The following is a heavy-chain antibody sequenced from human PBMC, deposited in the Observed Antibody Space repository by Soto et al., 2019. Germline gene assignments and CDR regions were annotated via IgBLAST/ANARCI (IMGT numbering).Heavy chain of an antibody. CDR2: IYYSGST. J-gene: IGHJ4*02. CDR1: GGSISSGGYY. CDR3: ARARQQLVPYFDY. Sequence: PSETLSLTCTVSGGSISSGGYYWSWIRQHPGKGLEWIGYIYYSGSTYYNPSLKSRVTISVDTSKNQFSLKLSSVTAADTAVYYGARARQQLVPYFDYWGQGNLVTVSS. V-gene: IGHV4-31*03. D-gene: IGHD6-13*01.